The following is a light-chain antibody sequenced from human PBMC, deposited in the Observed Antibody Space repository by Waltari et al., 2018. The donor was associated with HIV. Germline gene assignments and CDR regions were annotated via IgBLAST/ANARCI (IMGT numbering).Light chain of an antibody. CDR2: DLT. J-gene: IGLJ2*01. V-gene: IGLV2-11*01. CDR3: CSFAGSYTWL. Sequence: QSALHQPRPVSGPPGQSVTISCTATRSDIGGNNYVSWYQQLPGKVPKLMIYDLTKRPSGVPDRFSGSKSGNTASLTIAGLQAEDEADYYCCSFAGSYTWLFGGGTKLTVL. CDR1: RSDIGGNNY.